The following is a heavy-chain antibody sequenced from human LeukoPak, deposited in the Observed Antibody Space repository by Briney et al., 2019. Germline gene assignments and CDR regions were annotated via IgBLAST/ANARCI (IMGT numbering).Heavy chain of an antibody. Sequence: PGGSLRLSCAASGFTFSNYAMNWVRQAPGKGLEWVSVISGSGGTTYYADSVKGRFTISRDNSKNTLYLQVNSLRAEDTAVYYCAKSRSSGWYYGMDVWGQGTTVIVSS. CDR2: ISGSGGTT. CDR3: AKSRSSGWYYGMDV. V-gene: IGHV3-23*01. D-gene: IGHD6-19*01. CDR1: GFTFSNYA. J-gene: IGHJ6*02.